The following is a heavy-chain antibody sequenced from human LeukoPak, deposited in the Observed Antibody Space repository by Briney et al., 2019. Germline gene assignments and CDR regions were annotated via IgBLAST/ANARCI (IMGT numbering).Heavy chain of an antibody. Sequence: ASVKVSCNASGYTFTSYDVNWVRQATGQGLEWMGWMNPNSGNTGYAQKFQGRVTMTRNTSISTAYMELSSLRSEDTAVYYCARGSRYYFDYWGQGTLVTVSS. CDR1: GYTFTSYD. CDR2: MNPNSGNT. CDR3: ARGSRYYFDY. J-gene: IGHJ4*02. V-gene: IGHV1-8*01.